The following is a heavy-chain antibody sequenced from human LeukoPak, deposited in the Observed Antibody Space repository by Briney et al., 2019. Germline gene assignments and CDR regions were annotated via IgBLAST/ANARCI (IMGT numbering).Heavy chain of an antibody. D-gene: IGHD5-12*01. Sequence: ASVKVSCKTSGYTFTDYNLHWVRQAPGQGLEWVGWIHPNSGATHYAQKFQGRLTMTRDTSISTVYMELTRLRSDDTAVYYCARDMGRYSGYDYDYWGQGTLVTASS. J-gene: IGHJ4*02. CDR3: ARDMGRYSGYDYDY. V-gene: IGHV1-2*02. CDR1: GYTFTDYN. CDR2: IHPNSGAT.